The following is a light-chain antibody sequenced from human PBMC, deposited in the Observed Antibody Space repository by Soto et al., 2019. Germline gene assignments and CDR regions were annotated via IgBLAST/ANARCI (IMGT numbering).Light chain of an antibody. CDR1: SSDDGGYNY. CDR3: SSSAGNNNHYV. CDR2: EVS. J-gene: IGLJ1*01. Sequence: QSALTQAPSASGSPGQSVTISCTGTSSDDGGYNYVSWYQQHPGKAPKLMIYEVSKRPSGVPGRFSGSKSGNTASLTVSGLQAEDEADYYCSSSAGNNNHYVFGTGTKLTVL. V-gene: IGLV2-8*01.